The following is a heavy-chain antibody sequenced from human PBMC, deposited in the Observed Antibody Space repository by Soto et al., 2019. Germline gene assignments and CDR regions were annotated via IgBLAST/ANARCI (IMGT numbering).Heavy chain of an antibody. J-gene: IGHJ4*02. D-gene: IGHD6-19*01. Sequence: PSEALSLTCAVYGGSFSGYYWSWIRQPPGKGLEWVSAISGSGGSTYYADSVKGRFTISRDNSKNTLCLQMNSLRAEDTAVYYCANSAHWGQGTLVTVSS. CDR1: GGSFSGYY. CDR3: ANSAH. CDR2: ISGSGGST. V-gene: IGHV3-23*01.